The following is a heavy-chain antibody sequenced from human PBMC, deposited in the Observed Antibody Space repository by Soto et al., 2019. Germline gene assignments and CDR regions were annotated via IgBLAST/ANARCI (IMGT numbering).Heavy chain of an antibody. V-gene: IGHV1-8*01. D-gene: IGHD6-13*01. Sequence: ASVKVSCRASGFTFITYDFSWVRQAAGQGLEWMGWMNPNNGNAGFAQKFRGRINMTRNTSISTAYLELSSLRSDDSAVYYCTRDASRDSSARGWSDPWGPGTLVTVSS. J-gene: IGHJ5*02. CDR2: MNPNNGNA. CDR1: GFTFITYD. CDR3: TRDASRDSSARGWSDP.